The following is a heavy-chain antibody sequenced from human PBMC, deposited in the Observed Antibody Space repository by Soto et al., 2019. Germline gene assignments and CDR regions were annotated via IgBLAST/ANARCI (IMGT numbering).Heavy chain of an antibody. CDR1: GFTFSNYA. V-gene: IGHV3-30-3*01. J-gene: IGHJ4*02. CDR3: ARGAGAYGGNFSPAFDY. CDR2: IAFDGSNK. Sequence: QVQLVESGGGVVQPGRSLRLSCAASGFTFSNYAMHWVRQAPGKGLEWVAIIAFDGSNKYYADSVKGRFTISRDNSKDTLYLQRNSLRAEDTAVYYCARGAGAYGGNFSPAFDYWGQGTLVTVSS. D-gene: IGHD1-26*01.